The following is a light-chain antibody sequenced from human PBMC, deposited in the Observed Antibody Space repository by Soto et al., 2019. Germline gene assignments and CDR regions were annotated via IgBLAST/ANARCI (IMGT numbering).Light chain of an antibody. Sequence: QSVLTQPPSASGTPGQRVTISCSGSSSNIGGNYVYWYQQFPGTAPKLLIYRNNQRPSGVPDRFSGSKSGTSASLTVSGLQAEDEADYYCSSYADNNNLVFGRGTKLTVL. J-gene: IGLJ3*02. CDR2: RNN. CDR3: SSYADNNNLV. V-gene: IGLV1-47*01. CDR1: SSNIGGNY.